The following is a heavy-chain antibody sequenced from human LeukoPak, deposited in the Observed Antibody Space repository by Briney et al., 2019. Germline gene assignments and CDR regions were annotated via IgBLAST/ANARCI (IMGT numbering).Heavy chain of an antibody. D-gene: IGHD5-12*01. Sequence: GGSLRLSCAASGFTFSSYSMNWVRQAPGKGLEWVSSITSSSSYIYYADSVKGRFTISRDNAKNSLYLQMNSLRAEDTAVYYCATPPHGYSGYGNWGQGTLVAVSS. CDR1: GFTFSSYS. CDR3: ATPPHGYSGYGN. V-gene: IGHV3-21*01. J-gene: IGHJ4*02. CDR2: ITSSSSYI.